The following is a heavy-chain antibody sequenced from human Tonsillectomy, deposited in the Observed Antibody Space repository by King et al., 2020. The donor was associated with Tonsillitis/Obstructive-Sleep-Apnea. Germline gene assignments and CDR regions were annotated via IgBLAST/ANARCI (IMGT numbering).Heavy chain of an antibody. D-gene: IGHD2-15*01. CDR3: AMEKVIVAATNFWFDP. J-gene: IGHJ5*02. Sequence: QLVQSGAEVKKPGASVKVSCKASGYTFIGHYIHWVRQAPGQGLEWMGWINPNSGGTNYAQKFQDRVTMTRDTSINTVYMELPRLRSDDTAVYYCAMEKVIVAATNFWFDPWGQGTLVTVSS. V-gene: IGHV1-2*02. CDR1: GYTFIGHY. CDR2: INPNSGGT.